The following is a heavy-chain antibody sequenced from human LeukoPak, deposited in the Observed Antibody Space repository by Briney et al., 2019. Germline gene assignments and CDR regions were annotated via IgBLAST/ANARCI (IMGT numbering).Heavy chain of an antibody. CDR1: GLTFSSHT. CDR2: ISASGGST. Sequence: GGSLRLSCAASGLTFSSHTMSWVRQAPGKGLEWVSTISASGGSTFYADSVKGRFTISRDNSKNPLYLQMNSLRAEDTAVYYCAKAGYYDSSGYFTFDYWGQGTLVTVSS. D-gene: IGHD3-22*01. CDR3: AKAGYYDSSGYFTFDY. J-gene: IGHJ4*02. V-gene: IGHV3-23*01.